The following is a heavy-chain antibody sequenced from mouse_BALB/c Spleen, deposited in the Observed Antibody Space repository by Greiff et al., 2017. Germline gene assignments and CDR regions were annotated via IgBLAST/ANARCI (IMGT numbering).Heavy chain of an antibody. CDR3: ARDVRDAGFAY. V-gene: IGHV5-15*02. J-gene: IGHJ3*01. CDR2: ISNLAYSI. Sequence: EVQGVESGGGLVQPGGSRKLSCAASGFTFSDYGMAWVRQAPGKGPEWVAFISNLAYSIYYADTVTGRFTISRENAKNTLYLEMSSLRSEDTAMYYCARDVRDAGFAYWGQGTLVTVSA. D-gene: IGHD3-3*01. CDR1: GFTFSDYG.